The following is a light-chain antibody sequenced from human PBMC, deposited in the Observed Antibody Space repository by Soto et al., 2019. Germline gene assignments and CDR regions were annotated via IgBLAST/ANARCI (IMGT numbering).Light chain of an antibody. J-gene: IGLJ2*01. V-gene: IGLV2-14*01. Sequence: QSALTQPASVSGSPGQSITISCTGTSGDIGGYNYVSWYQQHPGKAPKLLISEVTNRPSGVSNRFSGSKYGNTASLTISGLQAEDEADYYCSSYTTNITPVVFGGGTKVTVL. CDR3: SSYTTNITPVV. CDR1: SGDIGGYNY. CDR2: EVT.